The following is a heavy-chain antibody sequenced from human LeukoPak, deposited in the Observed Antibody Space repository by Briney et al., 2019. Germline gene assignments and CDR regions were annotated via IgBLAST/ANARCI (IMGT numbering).Heavy chain of an antibody. J-gene: IGHJ4*02. CDR2: INTDGSTT. Sequence: GGSLRLSCAASGFTFSNDWMHWVRQAPGKGLVWVSRINTDGSTTTYADSVQGRFTISRDNAKNTLYLQMNSLRVEDTAVYYCARSRGGFYHYWGQGTLVTVSS. D-gene: IGHD2/OR15-2a*01. V-gene: IGHV3-74*01. CDR1: GFTFSNDW. CDR3: ARSRGGFYHY.